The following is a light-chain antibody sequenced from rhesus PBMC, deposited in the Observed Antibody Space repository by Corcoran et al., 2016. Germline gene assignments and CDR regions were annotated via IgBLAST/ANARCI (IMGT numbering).Light chain of an antibody. J-gene: IGKJ4*01. CDR1: QGISSY. V-gene: IGKV1-28*03. Sequence: DIQMTQSPSSLSVSVGDTVTITCRASQGISSYLNWFQQKPGKAPKLLIYAASSLQSGVPSRFSGSGSGTDFTLTISSLQPEDFAAYYCQQHNSHPLTFGGGTKVELK. CDR3: QQHNSHPLT. CDR2: AAS.